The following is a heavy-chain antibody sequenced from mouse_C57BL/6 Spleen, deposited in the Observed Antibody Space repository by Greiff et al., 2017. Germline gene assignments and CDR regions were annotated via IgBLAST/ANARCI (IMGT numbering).Heavy chain of an antibody. J-gene: IGHJ4*01. CDR1: GYTFTSYW. D-gene: IGHD2-5*01. V-gene: IGHV1-55*01. CDR3: ARGYYSNNYYAMDY. CDR2: IYPGSGST. Sequence: QVQLQQSGAELLKPGASVKMSCKASGYTFTSYWITWVKQRPGQGLEWIGDIYPGSGSTNYNEKFKSKATLTVDTSSSTAYMQLSSLTSEDSAVYYCARGYYSNNYYAMDYWGQGTSVTVSS.